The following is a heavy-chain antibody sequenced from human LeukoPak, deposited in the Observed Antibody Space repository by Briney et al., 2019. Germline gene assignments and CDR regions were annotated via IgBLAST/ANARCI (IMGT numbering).Heavy chain of an antibody. D-gene: IGHD1-26*01. CDR1: GGSISSYY. Sequence: SETLSLTCTVSGGSISSYYWSWIRHPPGKGLEWIGYIYYSGSTNYNPSLKSRVTVSVDTSKNQFSLKLSSVTAADTAVYYCARGRGSSYYVKWGQGTLVTVSS. V-gene: IGHV4-59*01. CDR3: ARGRGSSYYVK. J-gene: IGHJ4*02. CDR2: IYYSGST.